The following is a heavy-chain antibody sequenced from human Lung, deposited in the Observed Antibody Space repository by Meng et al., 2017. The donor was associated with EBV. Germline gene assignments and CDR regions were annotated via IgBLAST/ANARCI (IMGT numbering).Heavy chain of an antibody. CDR1: GGSISRSNW. V-gene: IGHV4-4*02. CDR3: ARVGYYDDRSGPYAAAFDN. CDR2: IYHSGTT. J-gene: IGHJ4*02. Sequence: VQRQGSGPGLARPSGTLSLTCTVSGGSISRSNWRSWVRQSPQKGLEWIGEIYHSGTTNYNPSLKSRVTILVDKSKTQFSLKLSSVTAADTAVYYCARVGYYDDRSGPYAAAFDNWGQGTLVTVSS. D-gene: IGHD3-22*01.